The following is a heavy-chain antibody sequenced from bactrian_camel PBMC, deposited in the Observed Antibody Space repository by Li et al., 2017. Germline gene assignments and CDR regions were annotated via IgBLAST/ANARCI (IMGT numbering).Heavy chain of an antibody. CDR2: INNHGGDSV. CDR1: GYTYNSRC. J-gene: IGHJ4*01. V-gene: IGHV3S1*01. D-gene: IGHD1*01. Sequence: HVQLVESGGGSVQAGGSLRLSCSGSGYTYNSRCMAWFRQAPGKGLERVAAINNHGGDSVWYADSVKGRSTISRDDAENTLFLQMSSLKPEDTAVYYCAAGDIYVDQHRLRGQGTQVTVS. CDR3: AAGDIYVDQHRL.